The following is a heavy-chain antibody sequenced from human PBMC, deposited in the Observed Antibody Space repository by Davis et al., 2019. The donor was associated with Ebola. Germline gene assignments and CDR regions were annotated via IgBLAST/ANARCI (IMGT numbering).Heavy chain of an antibody. CDR1: GDSVSGGSGG. D-gene: IGHD5-12*01. Sequence: PSETLSLTCAISGDSVSGGSGGWNWIRQSPSRGLEWLGRTYFNSRWYYDYAVSVKSRITINPDTSKNQFSLHLNSVTPEDTAVYYCVRGWLRSKFDYWGQGTLVTVSS. CDR2: TYFNSRWYY. CDR3: VRGWLRSKFDY. J-gene: IGHJ4*02. V-gene: IGHV6-1*01.